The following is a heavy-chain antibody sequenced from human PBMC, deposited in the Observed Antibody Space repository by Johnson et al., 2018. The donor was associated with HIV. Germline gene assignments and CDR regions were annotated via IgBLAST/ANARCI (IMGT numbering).Heavy chain of an antibody. J-gene: IGHJ3*02. Sequence: MQLVESGGGLVQPGRSLRLSCAASGFTFDDYAMHWVRQAPGKGLEWVTGIYSGGSTYYAESVKGRFTISRDNSKNTLYLQMNSLRAEDTAVYYCAREVNAFDIWGQGTVVTVSS. CDR3: AREVNAFDI. CDR1: GFTFDDYA. D-gene: IGHD3-22*01. CDR2: IYSGGST. V-gene: IGHV3-66*01.